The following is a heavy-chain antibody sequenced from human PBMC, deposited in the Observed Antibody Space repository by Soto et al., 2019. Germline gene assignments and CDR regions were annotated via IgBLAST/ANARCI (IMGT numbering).Heavy chain of an antibody. CDR2: IKSKHDCGTT. CDR3: TSTAAAMLSYYYGMDV. J-gene: IGHJ6*02. V-gene: IGHV3-15*01. CDR1: VFTFSNAW. D-gene: IGHD2-2*01. Sequence: GGSLRLSCAASVFTFSNAWMSLVRQAPGKGLEWVGRIKSKHDCGTTDYAAPVKGRFTISRDDSKNTLYLQMNSLKTEDTAVYYCTSTAAAMLSYYYGMDVWGQGTTVTVSS.